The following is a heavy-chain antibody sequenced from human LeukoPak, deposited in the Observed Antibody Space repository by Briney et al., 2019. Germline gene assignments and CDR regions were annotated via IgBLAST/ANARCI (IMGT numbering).Heavy chain of an antibody. Sequence: SETLSLTCTVSGGSISSYYWSWIRQPPGKGLEWIGEINHSGSTNYNPSLKSRVTISVDASKNQFSLKLSSVTAADTAVYYCARSGYSYGFFPFDYWGQGTLVTVSS. D-gene: IGHD5-18*01. CDR2: INHSGST. V-gene: IGHV4-34*01. CDR1: GGSISSYY. CDR3: ARSGYSYGFFPFDY. J-gene: IGHJ4*02.